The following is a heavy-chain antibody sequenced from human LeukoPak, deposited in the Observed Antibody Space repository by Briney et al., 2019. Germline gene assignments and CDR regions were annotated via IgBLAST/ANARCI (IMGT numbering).Heavy chain of an antibody. D-gene: IGHD2-21*02. V-gene: IGHV3-48*04. CDR1: GFTFSDHY. J-gene: IGHJ6*02. Sequence: HPGRSLRLSCAASGFTFSDHYMDWVRQAPGKGLEWVSYISSSSSTIYYADSVKGRFTISRDNAKNSLYLQMNSLRAEDTAVYYCARAYCGGDCSLYGMDVWGQGTTVTVSS. CDR2: ISSSSSTI. CDR3: ARAYCGGDCSLYGMDV.